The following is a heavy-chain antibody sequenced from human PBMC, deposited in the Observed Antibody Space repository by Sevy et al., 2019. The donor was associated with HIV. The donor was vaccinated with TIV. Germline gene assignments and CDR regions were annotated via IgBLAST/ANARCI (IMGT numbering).Heavy chain of an antibody. CDR1: GYTFTSYA. Sequence: SNLNYRRASVKVSCKASGYTFTSYAMNWVRQAPGQGLEWMGWINTNTGNPTYAQGFTGRFVFSLDTSVSTAYLQISSLKAEDTAVYYCARDLLAYGMDVWGQGTTVTVSS. J-gene: IGHJ6*02. CDR3: ARDLLAYGMDV. D-gene: IGHD2-15*01. CDR2: INTNTGNP. V-gene: IGHV7-4-1*02.